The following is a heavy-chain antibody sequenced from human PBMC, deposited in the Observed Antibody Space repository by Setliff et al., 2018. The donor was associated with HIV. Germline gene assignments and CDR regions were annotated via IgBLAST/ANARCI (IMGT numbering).Heavy chain of an antibody. CDR2: VYYSGST. D-gene: IGHD3-22*01. CDR1: GGSMNNYY. J-gene: IGHJ2*01. Sequence: SETLSLTCTVFGGSMNNYYWNWIRQSPGKGLEWIGYVYYSGSTKYSPSLKSRVSISLDPSTKQVSLKLNSVTAADTAVYYCAKDRSGRLLPQNYWYFDLWGPGTLVTVSS. V-gene: IGHV4-59*12. CDR3: AKDRSGRLLPQNYWYFDL.